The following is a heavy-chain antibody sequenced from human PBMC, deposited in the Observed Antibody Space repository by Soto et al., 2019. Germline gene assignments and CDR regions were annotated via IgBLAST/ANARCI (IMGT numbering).Heavy chain of an antibody. CDR1: GYSFANHA. D-gene: IGHD3-10*01. V-gene: IGHV1-3*01. Sequence: QVQLVQSGAEVKMPGASAKVSCKASGYSFANHAIHWVRQAPGQRLGWLGVINGGNENTQFSQKFQGRVSFTRDTSANTASVELSGLRSEDTAVYYCARGDHSGSWRIDYWGQGTLVTVSS. CDR2: INGGNENT. J-gene: IGHJ4*02. CDR3: ARGDHSGSWRIDY.